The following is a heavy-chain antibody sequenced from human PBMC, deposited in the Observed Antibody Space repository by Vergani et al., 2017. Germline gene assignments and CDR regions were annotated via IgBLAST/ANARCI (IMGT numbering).Heavy chain of an antibody. J-gene: IGHJ4*02. CDR1: RFTFNSFA. V-gene: IGHV3-30-3*01. CDR3: EGPQGTSAYYYGGIDD. CDR2: VSFDGNYK. Sequence: QVHLVESGGGVVQPGRSLRLSCAASRFTFNSFAMHWLRQAPGKVLEWVAVVSFDGNYKYYADSVKGRFTISRDNSKNTLYLEMTSLRTEDTAIYYCEGPQGTSAYYYGGIDDWGQGILVTVSS. D-gene: IGHD3-22*01.